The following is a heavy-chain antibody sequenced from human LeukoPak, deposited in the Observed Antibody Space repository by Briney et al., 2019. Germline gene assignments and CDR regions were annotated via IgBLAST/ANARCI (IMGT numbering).Heavy chain of an antibody. Sequence: GGSLRLSCAASGFTVSSNYMSWVRQAPGKGLEWVSVIYSGGSTYYADSVKGRFTISRDNSKNTLYLQMNSLRAEDTAVYYCARIYDFWSGYPNWFDPWGQGTLVTVSS. V-gene: IGHV3-53*01. CDR2: IYSGGST. CDR3: ARIYDFWSGYPNWFDP. J-gene: IGHJ5*02. D-gene: IGHD3-3*01. CDR1: GFTVSSNY.